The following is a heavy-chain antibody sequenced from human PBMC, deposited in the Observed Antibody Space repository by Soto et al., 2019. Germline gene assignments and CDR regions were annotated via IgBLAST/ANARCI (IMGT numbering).Heavy chain of an antibody. V-gene: IGHV3-74*01. J-gene: IGHJ4*02. CDR1: GFTFSSYW. CDR2: INSDGRST. Sequence: EVQLVESGGGLVQPGGSLRLSCAASGFTFSSYWMHWVRQAPGKGLVWVSRINSDGRSTSYADSVKGRFTISRDNAKNTLYLQMNSLRAEDTAVYYCASAIVATHSRYYFDYWGQGTLVTVSS. D-gene: IGHD5-12*01. CDR3: ASAIVATHSRYYFDY.